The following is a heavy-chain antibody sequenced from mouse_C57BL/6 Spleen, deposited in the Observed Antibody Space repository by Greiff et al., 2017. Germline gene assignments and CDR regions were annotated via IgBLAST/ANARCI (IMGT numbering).Heavy chain of an antibody. J-gene: IGHJ1*03. Sequence: QVQLQQPGAELVKPGASVKMSCKASGYTFTSYWITWVKQRPGQGLEWIGDIYPGSGSTNYNEKFKSKATLTVDTSSSTAYMQLSSLTSEDSAVYYCASKKEYNNQDPEYFDVWGTGTTVTVSS. V-gene: IGHV1-55*01. CDR1: GYTFTSYW. CDR3: ASKKEYNNQDPEYFDV. D-gene: IGHD1-3*01. CDR2: IYPGSGST.